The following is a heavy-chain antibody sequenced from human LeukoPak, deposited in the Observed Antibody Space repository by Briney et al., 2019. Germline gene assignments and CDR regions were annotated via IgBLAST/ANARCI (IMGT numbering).Heavy chain of an antibody. CDR1: GFTFDDYG. CDR3: ARMAGGSYLNYMDV. D-gene: IGHD1-26*01. V-gene: IGHV3-20*01. CDR2: ISWNGGST. J-gene: IGHJ6*03. Sequence: GGSLRLSCAASGFTFDDYGMSWVRQAPGKGLEWVSGISWNGGSTGYADSVKGRFTISRDNAKNSLYLQMNSLRAEDTALYHCARMAGGSYLNYMDVWGKGTTVTVSS.